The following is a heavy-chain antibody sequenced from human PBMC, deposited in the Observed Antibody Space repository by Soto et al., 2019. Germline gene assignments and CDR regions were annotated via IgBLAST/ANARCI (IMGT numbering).Heavy chain of an antibody. CDR1: GYTFTDFY. CDR2: INPNGGGT. CDR3: AREGDKQGFDP. D-gene: IGHD2-21*01. J-gene: IGHJ5*02. V-gene: IGHV1-2*02. Sequence: AASVKVSCKASGYTFTDFYIHWVRQAPGQGLEWMGWINPNGGGTNYAQNFQGRVTMTRDTSISTAYMELSRLRSDDTALYYCAREGDKQGFDPWGQGTLVTVSS.